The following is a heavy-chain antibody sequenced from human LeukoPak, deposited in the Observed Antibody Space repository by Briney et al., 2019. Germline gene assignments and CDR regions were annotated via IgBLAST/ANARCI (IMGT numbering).Heavy chain of an antibody. CDR1: GVSISSYY. D-gene: IGHD3-10*01. Sequence: SETLSLTCTVSGVSISSYYWSWIRQPPGKGLGWIGYIYYSGSTNYNPSLKSRVTISVDTSKNQFSLKLSSVTAADTAVYYCARLRGGGSGPYNWFDPWGQGTLVTVSS. CDR3: ARLRGGGSGPYNWFDP. V-gene: IGHV4-59*08. J-gene: IGHJ5*02. CDR2: IYYSGST.